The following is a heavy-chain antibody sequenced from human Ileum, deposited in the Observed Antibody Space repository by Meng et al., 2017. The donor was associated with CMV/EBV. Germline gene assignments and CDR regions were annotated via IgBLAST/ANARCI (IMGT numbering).Heavy chain of an antibody. Sequence: SVKVSCKASGESYNSYAISWVRQAPGQGLEWMGGIIPICRKTNYAQRFQGRATIPTGESTSTVYMELSSLTSDDTAVYYCATAPRGDYEPYYYYGLDVWGQGTMVTVSS. CDR2: IIPICRKT. V-gene: IGHV1-69*05. CDR1: GESYNSYA. J-gene: IGHJ6*02. D-gene: IGHD4-17*01. CDR3: ATAPRGDYEPYYYYGLDV.